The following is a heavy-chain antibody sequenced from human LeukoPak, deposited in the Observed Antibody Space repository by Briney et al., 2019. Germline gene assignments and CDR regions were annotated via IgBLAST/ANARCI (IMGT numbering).Heavy chain of an antibody. J-gene: IGHJ3*02. Sequence: SETLSLTCSVSGGSLSSSSHYWGWIRQPPGKGLEWIGRIYTSGSTNYNPSLKSRVTLSVDTSKNQFSLKLSSVTAADTAVYYCARERVGATYLDAFDIWGQGTMVTVSS. CDR3: ARERVGATYLDAFDI. CDR1: GGSLSSSSHY. CDR2: IYTSGST. V-gene: IGHV4-39*07. D-gene: IGHD1-26*01.